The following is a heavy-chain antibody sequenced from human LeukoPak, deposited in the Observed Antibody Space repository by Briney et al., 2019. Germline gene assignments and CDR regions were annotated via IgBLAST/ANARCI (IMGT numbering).Heavy chain of an antibody. CDR2: INHSGST. J-gene: IGHJ6*03. Sequence: SETLSLTCAVYGGSFSGYYWSWIRQPPGKGLEWIGEINHSGSTNYNPSLKSRVTISVDTSKNQFSLKLSSVTAADTAVYYCARTHYYYYYMDVWGKGTTVTVSS. CDR3: ARTHYYYYYMDV. CDR1: GGSFSGYY. V-gene: IGHV4-34*01.